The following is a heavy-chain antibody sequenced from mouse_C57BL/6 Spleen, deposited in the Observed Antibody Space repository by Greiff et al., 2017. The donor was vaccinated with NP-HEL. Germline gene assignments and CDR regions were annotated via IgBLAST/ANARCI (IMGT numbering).Heavy chain of an antibody. CDR2: IYPSDSET. V-gene: IGHV1-61*01. CDR1: GYTFTSYW. Sequence: VQLQQPGAELVRPGSSVKLSCKASGYTFTSYWMDWVKQRPGQGLEWIGNIYPSDSETHYNQKFKDKAKLTVDKSSSTAYMQLSSLTSEDSAVYYCARERDGYYRDYWGQGTTLTVSS. CDR3: ARERDGYYRDY. J-gene: IGHJ2*01. D-gene: IGHD2-3*01.